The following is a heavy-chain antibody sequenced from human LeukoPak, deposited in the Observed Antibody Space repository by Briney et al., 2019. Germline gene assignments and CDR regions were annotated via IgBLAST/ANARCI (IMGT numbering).Heavy chain of an antibody. CDR2: IYYSGST. CDR1: GGSISSSSYY. J-gene: IGHJ5*02. CDR3: ARGIAVAANWFDP. V-gene: IGHV4-39*01. D-gene: IGHD6-19*01. Sequence: PSETLSLTCTVSGGSISSSSYYWGWIRQPPGKGLEGIGCIYYSGSTYYNPSLKSRVTISVDTSKNQFSLKLSSVTAADTAVYYCARGIAVAANWFDPWGHGTLVTVSS.